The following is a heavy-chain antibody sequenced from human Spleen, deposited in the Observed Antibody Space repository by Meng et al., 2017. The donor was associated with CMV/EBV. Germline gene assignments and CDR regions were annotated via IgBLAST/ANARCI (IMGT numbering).Heavy chain of an antibody. V-gene: IGHV1-69*05. J-gene: IGHJ4*02. D-gene: IGHD1-1*01. CDR3: ARGVPIVSTGTKFDY. CDR1: GDTFSTYA. CDR2: TNPVLGTT. Sequence: SGDTFSTYAFSWMRRAPGRGLEWLGGTNPVLGTTNYAQRFQGRVTITTDESMNTVYMELSSLRSEDTAVYYCARGVPIVSTGTKFDYWGQGTLVTVSS.